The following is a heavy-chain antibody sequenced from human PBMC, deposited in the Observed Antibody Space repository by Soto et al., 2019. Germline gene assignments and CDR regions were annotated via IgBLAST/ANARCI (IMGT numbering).Heavy chain of an antibody. CDR2: ISYDGSNK. J-gene: IGHJ4*02. Sequence: QVQLVESGGGVVQPGRSLRLSCAASGFTFSSYAMHWVRQAPGKGLEWVAVISYDGSNKYYADSVKGRFTISRDNSKNTLYLQMNSLRAEDTAVYYCAREGYSRAIDYWGQGTLVTVSS. V-gene: IGHV3-30-3*01. D-gene: IGHD2-15*01. CDR1: GFTFSSYA. CDR3: AREGYSRAIDY.